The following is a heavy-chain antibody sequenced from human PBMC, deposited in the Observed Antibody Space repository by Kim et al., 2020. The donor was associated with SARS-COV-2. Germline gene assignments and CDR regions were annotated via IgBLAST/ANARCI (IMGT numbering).Heavy chain of an antibody. V-gene: IGHV3-66*01. Sequence: KGRFTISRDYSKNTLYLQMNRLRVEDTAVYYCAREEDDFGANSGYFDYWGQGILVTVSS. D-gene: IGHD4-17*01. J-gene: IGHJ4*02. CDR3: AREEDDFGANSGYFDY.